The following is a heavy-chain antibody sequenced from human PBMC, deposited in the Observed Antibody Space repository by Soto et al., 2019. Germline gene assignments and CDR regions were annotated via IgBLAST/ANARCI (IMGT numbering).Heavy chain of an antibody. Sequence: EVQLLESGGGLVQPGGSLRLSCAASGFTFSSYAMSWVRQAPGKGLELVSAFSTSGGSTHYADSVKGRFTISRDNPKNTLHLQMNSLRAEDTAVYYCAKVGYYRSGYRYFDLWGRGTLVTVSS. V-gene: IGHV3-23*01. J-gene: IGHJ2*01. D-gene: IGHD3-10*01. CDR3: AKVGYYRSGYRYFDL. CDR2: FSTSGGST. CDR1: GFTFSSYA.